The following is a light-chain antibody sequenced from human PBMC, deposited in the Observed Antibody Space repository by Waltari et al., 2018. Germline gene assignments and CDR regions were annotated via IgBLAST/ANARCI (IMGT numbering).Light chain of an antibody. J-gene: IGKJ4*01. CDR3: QQYYNAPLT. CDR2: WAS. CDR1: QSVLYSSNNNNY. V-gene: IGKV4-1*01. Sequence: DFVMTQSPDSLAVSLGERATINCKSSQSVLYSSNNNNYLALYQQKPGQPPRLLFSWASTRESGVPDRFSGSGSGTDFTLTISSLQAEDVAIYYCQQYYNAPLTFGGGTKVEIK.